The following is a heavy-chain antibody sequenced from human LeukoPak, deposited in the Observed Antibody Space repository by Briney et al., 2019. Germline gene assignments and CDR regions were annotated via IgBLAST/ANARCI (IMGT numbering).Heavy chain of an antibody. D-gene: IGHD3-3*01. V-gene: IGHV3-30*02. CDR1: GFTFSSYG. CDR3: ATPVISLRFLEWLDY. CDR2: IRYDGSNK. J-gene: IGHJ4*02. Sequence: GGSLRLSCAASGFTFSSYGMHWVRQAPGKGLEWVAFIRYDGSNKYYADSVKGRFTISRDNSKNTLYLQMNSLRAEDTAVYYCATPVISLRFLEWLDYWGQGTLVTVSS.